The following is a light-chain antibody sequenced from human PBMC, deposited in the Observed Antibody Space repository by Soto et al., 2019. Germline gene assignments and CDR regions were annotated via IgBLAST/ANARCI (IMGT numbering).Light chain of an antibody. CDR2: DAS. CDR1: QSVSSY. CDR3: QQRSNWPPFT. J-gene: IGKJ4*01. V-gene: IGKV3-11*01. Sequence: EIVLTQSPATLSLSPGERATLSCRASQSVSSYLAWYQQKPGQAPRLLIYDASNRAPGIPARFSGSGSGTDFTLTISSLEPEDFGVYYCQQRSNWPPFTFGGGTKVEIK.